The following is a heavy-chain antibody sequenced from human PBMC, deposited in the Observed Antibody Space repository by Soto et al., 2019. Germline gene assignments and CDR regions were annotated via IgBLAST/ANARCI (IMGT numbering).Heavy chain of an antibody. CDR1: GGSFSGYY. V-gene: IGHV4-34*01. CDR3: ARSWFGEPRAIDY. Sequence: SETLSLTCAVYGGSFSGYYWSWIRQPPGKGLGWIGEINHSGSTNYNPSLKSRVTISVDTSKNQFSLKLSSVTAADTAVYYCARSWFGEPRAIDYWGQGTLVTVSS. D-gene: IGHD3-10*01. CDR2: INHSGST. J-gene: IGHJ4*02.